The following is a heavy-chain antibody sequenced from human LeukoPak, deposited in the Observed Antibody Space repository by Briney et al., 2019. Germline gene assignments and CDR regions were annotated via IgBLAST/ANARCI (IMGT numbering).Heavy chain of an antibody. Sequence: GASLRLSCAASGLTGSRNYMSWVRQAPGKGLEYVSIIYSGGSTYYADSVKGRFTISRDNSKNTLYLQMNSLRAEDTAVYYCARDPRALYNYYGLDVWGQGTTVTVSS. CDR3: ARDPRALYNYYGLDV. V-gene: IGHV3-66*01. J-gene: IGHJ6*02. CDR1: GLTGSRNY. CDR2: IYSGGST.